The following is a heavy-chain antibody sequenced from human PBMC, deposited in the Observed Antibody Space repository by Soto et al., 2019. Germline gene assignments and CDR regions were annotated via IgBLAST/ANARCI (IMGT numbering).Heavy chain of an antibody. V-gene: IGHV3-53*01. J-gene: IGHJ6*02. CDR3: ASGYGDYYYYYGMDV. CDR2: IYSGGST. D-gene: IGHD4-17*01. CDR1: GFTASSNY. Sequence: GGCMRLSCAASGFTASSNYISWDRQAPGKGLGWVSVIYSGGSTYYADTVKGRFTISRDNSKNTLYLQMNSLRAEDTAVYYCASGYGDYYYYYGMDVWGQGTTVTVSS.